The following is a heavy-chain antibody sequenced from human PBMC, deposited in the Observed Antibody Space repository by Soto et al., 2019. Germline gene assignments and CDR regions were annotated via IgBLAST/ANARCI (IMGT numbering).Heavy chain of an antibody. V-gene: IGHV1-3*05. D-gene: IGHD2-21*02. CDR1: GYTVTSYA. CDR3: ERSLVVVTALDY. J-gene: IGHJ4*02. Sequence: QVQLVQSGAEEKKPGASVKVSCKASGYTVTSYAMHWVRQAPGQRLEWMGGINAGKGNPKYSQRYQGRVTITQDTHASTAYMALSSMRSEDTAVYYWERSLVVVTALDYWGQGTLVTVSS. CDR2: INAGKGNP.